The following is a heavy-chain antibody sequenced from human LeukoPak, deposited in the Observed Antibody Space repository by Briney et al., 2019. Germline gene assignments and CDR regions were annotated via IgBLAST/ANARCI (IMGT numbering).Heavy chain of an antibody. Sequence: SETLSLTRTVSGGSISSYYWSWIRQPPGKGLEWIGYIYTSGSTNYNPSLKSRVTISVDTSKNQFSLKLSSVTAADTAVYYCARRSSYYDSSGYYAFDIWGQGTMVTVSS. D-gene: IGHD3-22*01. CDR3: ARRSSYYDSSGYYAFDI. CDR2: IYTSGST. CDR1: GGSISSYY. V-gene: IGHV4-4*09. J-gene: IGHJ3*02.